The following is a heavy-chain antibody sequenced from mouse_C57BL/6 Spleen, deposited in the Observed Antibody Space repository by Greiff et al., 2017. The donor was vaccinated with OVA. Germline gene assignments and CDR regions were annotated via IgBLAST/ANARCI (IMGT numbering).Heavy chain of an antibody. CDR3: ARGDYAGYFDV. CDR2: IYPGDGDT. Sequence: VKVVESGPELVKPGASVKISCKASGYAFSSSWMNWVKQRPGKGLEWIGRIYPGDGDTNYTGKFKGKATLTADKSSSTAYMQLSSLTSEDSAVYFCARGDYAGYFDVWGTGTTVTVSS. V-gene: IGHV1-82*01. J-gene: IGHJ1*03. D-gene: IGHD2-4*01. CDR1: GYAFSSSW.